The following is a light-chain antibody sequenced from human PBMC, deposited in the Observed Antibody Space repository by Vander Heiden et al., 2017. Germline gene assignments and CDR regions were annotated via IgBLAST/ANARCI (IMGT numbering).Light chain of an antibody. CDR3: QAWDKSIVV. CDR1: KLGDNF. CDR2: QDS. Sequence: SYELTQPPSVSVSPGQTARITCSGDKLGDNFVSWYQQKPGQSPVLIIYQDSGRPSGIPERFSGSNSGNTATLTISGTQAMDEADYYCQAWDKSIVVFGGGTKLTVL. V-gene: IGLV3-1*01. J-gene: IGLJ2*01.